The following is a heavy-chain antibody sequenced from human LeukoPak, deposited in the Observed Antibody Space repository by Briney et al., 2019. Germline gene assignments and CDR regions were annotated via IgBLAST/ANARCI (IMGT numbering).Heavy chain of an antibody. CDR2: ITPSGGI. V-gene: IGHV1-46*01. CDR1: GYTFSNYD. Sequence: ASVKVSCKASGYTFSNYDMNWVRQAPGQGLEWMGMITPSGGISYAQEFQGRVTMTRDMSTNTVYMELSSLRSEDTAVYYCARVDSTSPHELDYWGQGTLVTVSS. D-gene: IGHD6-6*01. CDR3: ARVDSTSPHELDY. J-gene: IGHJ4*02.